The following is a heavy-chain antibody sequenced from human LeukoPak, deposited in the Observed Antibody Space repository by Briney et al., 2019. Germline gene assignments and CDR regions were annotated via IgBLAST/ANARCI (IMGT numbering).Heavy chain of an antibody. Sequence: GGSLRLSCAASGFTFSSYSMNWVRQAPGKGLEWVSSISSSSSYIYYADSVKGRFTISRDNAKNSLYLQMNSLRAEDTAVYYCARDRGKSTGTTDYYYGMDVWGQGTTVTVSS. CDR3: ARDRGKSTGTTDYYYGMDV. CDR2: ISSSSSYI. J-gene: IGHJ6*02. D-gene: IGHD1-1*01. CDR1: GFTFSSYS. V-gene: IGHV3-21*01.